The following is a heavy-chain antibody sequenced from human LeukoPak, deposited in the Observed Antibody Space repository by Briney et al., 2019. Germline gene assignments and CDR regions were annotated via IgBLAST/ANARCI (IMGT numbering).Heavy chain of an antibody. D-gene: IGHD1-26*01. J-gene: IGHJ4*02. CDR2: IFYSGNT. Sequence: SETLSHTCTVSGDSISNLYWSWIRQPPGKGLVWIGYIFYSGNTHYNPSLKSRVTMSVDTSKNQFSLKLSSVTAADTAVYYCARVGSGSYYSGPDYWGQGTLVTVSS. V-gene: IGHV4-59*11. CDR3: ARVGSGSYYSGPDY. CDR1: GDSISNLY.